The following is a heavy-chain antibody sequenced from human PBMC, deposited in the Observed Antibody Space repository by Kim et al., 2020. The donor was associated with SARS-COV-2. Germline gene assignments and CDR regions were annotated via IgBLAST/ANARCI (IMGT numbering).Heavy chain of an antibody. V-gene: IGHV3-7*03. J-gene: IGHJ4*02. Sequence: GGSLRLSCAASGFTFSSYWMSLVRQAPGKGLEWVANIKQDGSEKYYVDSVKGRFTISRDNAQNSLYLQMNSLRAEDTALYYCARGGSQQLNYWGQGTLVTVSS. CDR3: ARGGSQQLNY. D-gene: IGHD6-13*01. CDR1: GFTFSSYW. CDR2: IKQDGSEK.